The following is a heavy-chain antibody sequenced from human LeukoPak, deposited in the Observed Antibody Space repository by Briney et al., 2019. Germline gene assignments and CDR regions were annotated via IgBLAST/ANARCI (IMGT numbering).Heavy chain of an antibody. CDR2: IWYDGSNK. D-gene: IGHD2-2*01. Sequence: GGSLRLSCAASGSTFSSYGMHWVRQAPGKGLEWVAVIWYDGSNKYYADSVKGRFTISRDNSKNTPYLQMNSLRAEDTAVYYCARGPLFRCSSTSCTAFHAFDIWGQGTMVTVSS. J-gene: IGHJ3*02. CDR3: ARGPLFRCSSTSCTAFHAFDI. CDR1: GSTFSSYG. V-gene: IGHV3-33*01.